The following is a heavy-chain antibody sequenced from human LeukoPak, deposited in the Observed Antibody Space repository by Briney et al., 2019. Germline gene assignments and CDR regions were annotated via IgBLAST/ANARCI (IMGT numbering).Heavy chain of an antibody. D-gene: IGHD3-10*01. CDR2: INHSGST. J-gene: IGHJ6*03. CDR1: GGSFSGYY. V-gene: IGHV4-34*01. CDR3: ARPTAYYGSGSLNYYYYMDV. Sequence: PSETLSLTCAVYGGSFSGYYWSWIRQPPGKGLEWIGEINHSGSTNYNPSLKSRVTISVDTSKNQFSLKLSSVTAADTAVYYCARPTAYYGSGSLNYYYYMDVWGKGTTVTVSS.